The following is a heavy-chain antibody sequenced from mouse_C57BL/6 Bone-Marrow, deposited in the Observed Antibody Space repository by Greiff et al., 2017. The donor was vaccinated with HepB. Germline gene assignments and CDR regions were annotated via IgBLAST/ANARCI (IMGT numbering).Heavy chain of an antibody. CDR3: WVPLAY. CDR2: ISSASSTS. CDR1: GFTFSDYG. J-gene: IGHJ3*01. Sequence: EVQLVESGGGLVKPGGSLKLSCAASGFTFSDYGMHWVRQAPEKGLEWVAYISSASSTSYYADTVKGRFTISRDNAKNTLCLQMTSLSAEDTAMYYGWVPLAYWGQGTLVTVSA. D-gene: IGHD2-14*01. V-gene: IGHV5-17*01.